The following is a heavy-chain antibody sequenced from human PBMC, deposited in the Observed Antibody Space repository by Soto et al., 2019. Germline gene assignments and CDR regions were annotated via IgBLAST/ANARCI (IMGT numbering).Heavy chain of an antibody. CDR3: AGAGRVVITN. CDR2: IFYSGIT. V-gene: IGHV4-30-4*01. J-gene: IGHJ4*02. D-gene: IGHD3-3*01. CDR1: GGSISSGDYY. Sequence: QVQLQESGPGLVKPSQTLSLTCTVSGGSISSGDYYWPWIRQPPGQGLEWVGYIFYSGITYYNPSRKSRVNLSVDTSTNQFSLTLTSVTAADTAVYYCAGAGRVVITNWGQATLVTVSS.